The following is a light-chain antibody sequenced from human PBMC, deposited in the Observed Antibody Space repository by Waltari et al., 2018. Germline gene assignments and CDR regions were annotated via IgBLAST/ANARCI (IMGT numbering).Light chain of an antibody. V-gene: IGKV3-15*01. CDR1: HSISSS. CDR3: QQYDKWPLT. J-gene: IGKJ4*01. Sequence: EIVITQSPATLSVSPGERVNLPCRASHSISSSLAWYQQKPGQAPRLLLHDASTRATSIPARFGGSGSGTEFTLTISSLQSEDFAVYYCQQYDKWPLTFGGGTEVEIK. CDR2: DAS.